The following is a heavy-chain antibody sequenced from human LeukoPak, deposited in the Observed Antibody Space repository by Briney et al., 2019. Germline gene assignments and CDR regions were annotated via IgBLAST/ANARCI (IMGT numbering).Heavy chain of an antibody. CDR2: INPDSGGT. CDR1: GYTFSGYH. J-gene: IGHJ4*02. D-gene: IGHD3-10*01. CDR3: ARVRIVWFRELDY. Sequence: GASVKVSRKASGYTFSGYHMHWVRQAPGQGLEWMGWINPDSGGTTYAQKFQGRVTMTRDTSISTAYMGLSRLRSDDTAVYYCARVRIVWFRELDYWGQGTLVTVSS. V-gene: IGHV1-2*02.